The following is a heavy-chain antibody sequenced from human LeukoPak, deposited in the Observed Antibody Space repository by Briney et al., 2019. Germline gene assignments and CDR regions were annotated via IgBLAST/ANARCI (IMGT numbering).Heavy chain of an antibody. V-gene: IGHV1-8*03. J-gene: IGHJ5*02. D-gene: IGHD3-22*01. CDR1: GYTFTSYD. Sequence: GASVKVSCKASGYTFTSYDINWVRQATGQGLEWMGWMNPNSGNTGYAQKFQGRVTTTRNTSISTAYMELSSLRSEDTAVYYCARSRRSGYYYRFDPWGQGTLVTVSS. CDR3: ARSRRSGYYYRFDP. CDR2: MNPNSGNT.